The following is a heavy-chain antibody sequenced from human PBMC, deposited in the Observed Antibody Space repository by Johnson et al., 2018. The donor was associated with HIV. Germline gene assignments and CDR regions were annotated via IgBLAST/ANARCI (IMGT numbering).Heavy chain of an antibody. CDR3: AKDRVDTAMDDAVDI. CDR1: GFTFSNYG. J-gene: IGHJ3*02. Sequence: QVQLVESGGGVVQPGRSLRLSCAASGFTFSNYGMHWVRQAPGKGLEWVAVISYDGSNKYYADSVKGRFTISRDNSKNTLYLQMNSLRAEDTAVYYCAKDRVDTAMDDAVDIWGQVTIVTVSS. CDR2: ISYDGSNK. D-gene: IGHD5-18*01. V-gene: IGHV3-30*18.